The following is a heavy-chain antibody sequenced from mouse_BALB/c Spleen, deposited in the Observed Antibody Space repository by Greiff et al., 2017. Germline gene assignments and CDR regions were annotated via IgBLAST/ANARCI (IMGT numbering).Heavy chain of an antibody. D-gene: IGHD1-1*01. J-gene: IGHJ4*01. CDR3: TTVVAPYYAMDY. CDR1: GFTFSSYW. CDR2: IRLKSDNYAT. V-gene: IGHV6-6*02. Sequence: EVKLMESGGGLVQPGGSMKLSCVASGFTFSSYWMSWVRQSPEKGLEWVAEIRLKSDNYATHYAESVKGKFTISRDDSKSRLYLQMNSLRAEDTGIYYCTTVVAPYYAMDYWGQGTSVTVSS.